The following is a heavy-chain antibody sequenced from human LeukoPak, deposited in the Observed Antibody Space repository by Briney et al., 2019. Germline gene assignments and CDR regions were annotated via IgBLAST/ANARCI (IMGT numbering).Heavy chain of an antibody. D-gene: IGHD6-25*01. CDR1: GFTFSNQN. J-gene: IGHJ5*01. CDR2: ISGSGSDI. CDR3: TRRYGSGWFYS. V-gene: IGHV3-21*05. Sequence: GGSLRLSCSASGFTFSNQNMNWVRQAPGKGLEWLSYISGSGSDIYYADSVKGRFTISRDNAKNSLFLQMNSLRGEDTAMYYCTRRYGSGWFYSWRPGTLVTVST.